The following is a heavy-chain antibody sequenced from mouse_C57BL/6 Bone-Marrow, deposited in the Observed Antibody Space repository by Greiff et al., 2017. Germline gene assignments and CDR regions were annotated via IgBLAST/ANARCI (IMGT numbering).Heavy chain of an antibody. D-gene: IGHD1-1*01. CDR3: ARSGITTVVGAY. CDR1: GFSLSTSGMG. CDR2: IYWDDDK. J-gene: IGHJ3*01. V-gene: IGHV8-12*01. Sequence: QVTLKESGPGLLQSSQTLSLSCSFSGFSLSTSGMGVSWIRQPPGQGLEWLAHIYWDDDKRYNPSQKSRLTISKDTSRNQLFLKITSVDTADTATYYCARSGITTVVGAYWGQGTLVTVSA.